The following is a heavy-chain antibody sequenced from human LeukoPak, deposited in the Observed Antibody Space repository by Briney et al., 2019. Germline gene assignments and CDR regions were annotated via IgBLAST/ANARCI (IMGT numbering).Heavy chain of an antibody. CDR1: GGSIRSSSYY. CDR2: IYYSGST. J-gene: IGHJ4*02. CDR3: ASQSSTQEY. Sequence: SETLSLTCTVSGGSIRSSSYYWGWVRQPPGKGLEWIGSIYYSGSTYYTPSLRSRVTISVDTSKNQFSPNLSSVTAADTAVYYCASQSSTQEYWGQGTLVTVSS. V-gene: IGHV4-39*01. D-gene: IGHD2/OR15-2a*01.